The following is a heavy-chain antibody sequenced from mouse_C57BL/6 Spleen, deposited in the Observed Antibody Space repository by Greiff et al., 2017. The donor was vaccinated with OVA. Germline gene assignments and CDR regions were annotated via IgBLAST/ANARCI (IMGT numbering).Heavy chain of an antibody. Sequence: QVHVKQSGAELVRPGASVTLSCKASGYTFTDYEMHWVKQTPVHGLEWIGAIDPETGGTAYNQKFKVKAILTADKSSSTAYMELRSLTSEDSAVYYCTRGGAWFAYWGQGTLVTVSA. V-gene: IGHV1-15*01. CDR2: IDPETGGT. CDR1: GYTFTDYE. J-gene: IGHJ3*01. CDR3: TRGGAWFAY.